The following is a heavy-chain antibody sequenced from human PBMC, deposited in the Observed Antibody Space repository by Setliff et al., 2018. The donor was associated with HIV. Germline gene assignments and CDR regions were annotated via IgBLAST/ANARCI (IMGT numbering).Heavy chain of an antibody. CDR1: GFAFSTFD. CDR3: ARSPQGGYFDY. J-gene: IGHJ4*03. CDR2: VGVGGGAT. Sequence: GSLRLSCAASGFAFSTFDMNWVRQAPGKGLEWVSAVGVGGGATYYADSVKGRFTISRDNSKNTLYLQMNSLRVEDTAVYHCARSPQGGYFDYWGQGTLVTVSS. V-gene: IGHV3-23*01.